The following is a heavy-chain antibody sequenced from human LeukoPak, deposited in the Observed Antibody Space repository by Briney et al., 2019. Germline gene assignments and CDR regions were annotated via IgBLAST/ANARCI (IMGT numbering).Heavy chain of an antibody. CDR1: GYSISSGYF. J-gene: IGHJ5*02. CDR3: ARGGGVRTGSGWRPGNWFDP. Sequence: SETLSLTCSVSGYSISSGYFWGWIRQPPGKGLEWIGIIHSGESPYYSPSLESRISISIDTSKNQFSLKFNSVTAADTAVYYCARGGGVRTGSGWRPGNWFDPWGQGTLVIVSS. V-gene: IGHV4-38-2*02. D-gene: IGHD6-19*01. CDR2: IHSGESP.